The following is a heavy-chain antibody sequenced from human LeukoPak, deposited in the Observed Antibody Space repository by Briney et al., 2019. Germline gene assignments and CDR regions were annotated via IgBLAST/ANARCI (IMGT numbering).Heavy chain of an antibody. CDR2: ISSSSSYI. CDR3: ARGAWYYDSSGYSPFDY. J-gene: IGHJ4*02. Sequence: GGSLRLSCAASGFTFSSYSMNWVRQAPGKGLGWVSSISSSSSYIYYADSVKGRFTISRDNAKNSLYLQMNSLRAEDTAVYYCARGAWYYDSSGYSPFDYWGQGTLVTVSS. CDR1: GFTFSSYS. D-gene: IGHD3-22*01. V-gene: IGHV3-21*01.